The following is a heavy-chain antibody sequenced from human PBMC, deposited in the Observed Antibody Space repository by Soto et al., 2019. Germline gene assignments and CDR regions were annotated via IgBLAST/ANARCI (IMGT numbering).Heavy chain of an antibody. J-gene: IGHJ4*02. CDR2: IIPILGIA. Sequence: QVQLVQSGAEVKKPGSSVKVSCKASGGTFSSYTISWVRQAPGQGLDWMGRIIPILGIANYAQKFQGRVTITADKSTSTAYMELSSLRSEDTAGYYCALTTVVTQVSDYWGQGTLVTVSS. D-gene: IGHD4-17*01. CDR3: ALTTVVTQVSDY. V-gene: IGHV1-69*02. CDR1: GGTFSSYT.